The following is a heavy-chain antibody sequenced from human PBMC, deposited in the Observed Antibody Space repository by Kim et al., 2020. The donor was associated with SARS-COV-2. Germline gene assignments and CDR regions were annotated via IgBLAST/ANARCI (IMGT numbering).Heavy chain of an antibody. J-gene: IGHJ4*02. Sequence: GGSLRLSCAASGFTLGSYAMHWVRQVTGKGLEWVSVIGRAGDTDYEGSVMGRFIIATENAENYLHLQLNSLRAGETAIYYCSTETVNSALDFWGQGTLVT. CDR1: GFTLGSYA. V-gene: IGHV3-13*04. D-gene: IGHD1-1*01. CDR3: STETVNSALDF. CDR2: IGRAGDT.